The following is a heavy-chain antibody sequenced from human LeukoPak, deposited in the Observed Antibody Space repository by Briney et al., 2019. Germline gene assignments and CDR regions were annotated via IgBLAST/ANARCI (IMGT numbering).Heavy chain of an antibody. J-gene: IGHJ4*02. CDR2: IYYTGNT. D-gene: IGHD1-26*01. CDR1: GDSITGYY. Sequence: SETLSLTCSVSGDSITGYYWGWIRQPPGKGLEWIGNIYYTGNTYHNPSLKSRVTISVDTSKNQFSLKLSSVTAADTAVYYCATTTIRLGYWGQGTLVTVSS. V-gene: IGHV4-39*07. CDR3: ATTTIRLGY.